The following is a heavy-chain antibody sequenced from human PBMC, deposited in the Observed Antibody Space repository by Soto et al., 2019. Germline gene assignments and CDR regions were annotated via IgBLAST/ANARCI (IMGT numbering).Heavy chain of an antibody. CDR1: GFSLSTSGVG. D-gene: IGHD3-10*01. J-gene: IGHJ2*01. V-gene: IGHV2-5*02. Sequence: QITLKESGPTLVKPTQTLTLTCTFSGFSLSTSGVGVGWIRQPPGKALEWLALIYWDDDKRYSPSLKSRLTIXKXTXXNQVVLTMTNMDPVDTATYYCAHSLMVRGHWYFDLWGRGTLVTVSS. CDR2: IYWDDDK. CDR3: AHSLMVRGHWYFDL.